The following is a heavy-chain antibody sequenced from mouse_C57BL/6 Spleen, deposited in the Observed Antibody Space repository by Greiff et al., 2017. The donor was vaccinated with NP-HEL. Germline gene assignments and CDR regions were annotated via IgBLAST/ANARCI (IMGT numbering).Heavy chain of an antibody. D-gene: IGHD2-4*01. Sequence: EVKVEESGPGLVKPSQSLSLTCSVTGYSITSGYYWNWIRQFPGNKLEWMCYISYDGSNNYNPSLKNRISITRDTSKNQFFLKLNSVTTEDTATYYCARDRYDYDRAYWYFDVWGTGTTVTVSS. V-gene: IGHV3-6*01. CDR3: ARDRYDYDRAYWYFDV. J-gene: IGHJ1*03. CDR2: ISYDGSN. CDR1: GYSITSGYY.